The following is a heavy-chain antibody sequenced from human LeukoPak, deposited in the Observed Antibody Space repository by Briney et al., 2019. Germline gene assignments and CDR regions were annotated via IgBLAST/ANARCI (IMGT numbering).Heavy chain of an antibody. J-gene: IGHJ6*02. Sequence: SETLSLTCAVSGGSISSSNWWSWVRQPPGKGLEWIGEIYHSRSTNYNPSLKSRVTISVDKSKNQFSLKLSSVTAADTAVYYCARSTAPDYYYYYGMDVWGQGTTVTVSS. CDR2: IYHSRST. V-gene: IGHV4-4*02. CDR3: ARSTAPDYYYYYGMDV. CDR1: GGSISSSNW.